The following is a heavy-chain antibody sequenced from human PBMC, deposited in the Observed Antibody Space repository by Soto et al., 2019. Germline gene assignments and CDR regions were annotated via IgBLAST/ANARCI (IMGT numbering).Heavy chain of an antibody. J-gene: IGHJ4*02. CDR1: GGTFSSYS. CDR2: LIPIFGTA. D-gene: IGHD1-26*01. V-gene: IGHV1-69*01. Sequence: QVQLVQSGAEVKKPGSSVKVSCKASGGTFSSYSINWVRQAPGQGLEWMGELIPIFGTANYAQKFQGRVKITANESPSTAYMELSSLRSEDRAVYYCARDGGRHSGGIDYWGQGTLVTVSS. CDR3: ARDGGRHSGGIDY.